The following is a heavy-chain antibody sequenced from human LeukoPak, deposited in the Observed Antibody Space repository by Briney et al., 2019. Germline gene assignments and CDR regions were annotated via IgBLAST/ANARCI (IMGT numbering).Heavy chain of an antibody. Sequence: TGGSLRLSCAASGFTFSSYGMHWVRQAPGKGLEWVAFIRYDGSNKYYADSVKGRFTISRDNSKNTLYLQMNSLRAEDTAVYYCAKDITTMVRGVIIPHFDYWGQGTLVTVSS. CDR2: IRYDGSNK. D-gene: IGHD3-10*01. J-gene: IGHJ4*02. V-gene: IGHV3-30*02. CDR1: GFTFSSYG. CDR3: AKDITTMVRGVIIPHFDY.